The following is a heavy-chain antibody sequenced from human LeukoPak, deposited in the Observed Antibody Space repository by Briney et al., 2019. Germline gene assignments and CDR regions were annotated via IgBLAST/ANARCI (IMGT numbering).Heavy chain of an antibody. CDR1: GFTFSNYR. Sequence: GGSLRLSCAASGFTFSNYRMHWVRQAPGKGLVWVSRINTGGSRTTYADSVKGRFTISRDNAKNTLYLQMKSLRAEDTSVYYCARVAFGDYSDYWGQGTLVTVSS. CDR2: INTGGSRT. V-gene: IGHV3-74*01. CDR3: ARVAFGDYSDY. D-gene: IGHD3-10*01. J-gene: IGHJ4*02.